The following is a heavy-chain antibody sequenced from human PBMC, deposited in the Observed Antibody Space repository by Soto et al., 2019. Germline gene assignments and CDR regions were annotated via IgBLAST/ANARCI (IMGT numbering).Heavy chain of an antibody. CDR2: IYYSGST. CDR3: ASSVVPAAPDFDY. D-gene: IGHD2-2*01. J-gene: IGHJ4*02. CDR1: GVSISRYY. Sequence: SETLSLTCTVSGVSISRYYWSWIRQPPGKGLEWIGYIYYSGSTNYNPSLKSRVTISVDTSKNQFSLKLSSVTAADTAVYYCASSVVPAAPDFDYWGQGTLVTVSS. V-gene: IGHV4-59*01.